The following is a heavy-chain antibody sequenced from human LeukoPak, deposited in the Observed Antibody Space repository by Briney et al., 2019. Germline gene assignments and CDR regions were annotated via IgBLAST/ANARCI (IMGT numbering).Heavy chain of an antibody. D-gene: IGHD3-16*01. CDR2: ISYDGSNK. J-gene: IGHJ4*02. V-gene: IGHV3-30*14. Sequence: GGSLRLSCAASGFTFSSYAMHWVRQAPGKGLEWVAVISYDGSNKYYADSVKGRFTISRDNSNNTLYLQMNSLRAEDTAVYYCARDRGDYWGQGTLVTVSS. CDR3: ARDRGDY. CDR1: GFTFSSYA.